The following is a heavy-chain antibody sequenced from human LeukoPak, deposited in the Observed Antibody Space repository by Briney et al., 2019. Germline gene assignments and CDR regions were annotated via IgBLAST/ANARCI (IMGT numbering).Heavy chain of an antibody. CDR3: ARAHSGRARAFDI. CDR1: GFTFSSYS. CDR2: ISSSSSYI. Sequence: PGGSLRLSCAASGFTFSSYSMNWVRQAPGKGLEWVSSISSSSSYIYYADSVKGRFTISRDNAKNSLYLQMNSLRAEDTAVYYCARAHSGRARAFDIWGQGTMVTVSS. D-gene: IGHD1-26*01. J-gene: IGHJ3*02. V-gene: IGHV3-21*01.